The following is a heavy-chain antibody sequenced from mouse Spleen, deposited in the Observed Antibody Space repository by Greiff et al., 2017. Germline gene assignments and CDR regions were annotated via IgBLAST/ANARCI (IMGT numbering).Heavy chain of an antibody. V-gene: IGHV1-82*01. CDR3: ARSKRSLYSNYDAMDY. Sequence: VQLQQSGPELVKPGASVKISCKASGYAFSSSWMNWVKQRPGKGLEWIGRIYPGDGDTNYNGKFKGKATLTADKSSSTAYMQLSSLTSEDSAVYFCARSKRSLYSNYDAMDYWGQGTSVTVSS. J-gene: IGHJ4*01. CDR1: GYAFSSSW. CDR2: IYPGDGDT. D-gene: IGHD2-5*01.